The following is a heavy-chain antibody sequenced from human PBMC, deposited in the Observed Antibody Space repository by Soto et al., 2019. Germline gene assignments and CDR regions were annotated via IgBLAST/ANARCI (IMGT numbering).Heavy chain of an antibody. D-gene: IGHD6-13*01. Sequence: SETLSLTCTLSGVTVSSDAYYWRWIRHRPGRGLEWIGNIYHTGSTYYSPSLKSRVVISLDTSRNQFSLRLTSVTAADTAVYFCARYRFSGSRWSKFDYWGQGTLVTVSS. J-gene: IGHJ4*02. CDR1: GVTVSSDAYY. V-gene: IGHV4-31*03. CDR3: ARYRFSGSRWSKFDY. CDR2: IYHTGST.